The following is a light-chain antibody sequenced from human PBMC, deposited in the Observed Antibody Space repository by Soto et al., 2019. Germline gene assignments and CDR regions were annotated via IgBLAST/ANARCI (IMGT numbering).Light chain of an antibody. Sequence: QSALTQPASVSGSPGQSITISCTGTSSYVGGYNYVSWYQQHPGKAPKLMIYEVSNRPSRVSNRFSGSKSGNTASLTISGLQAEDEADYYCSSFTISTTVVFGGGTKLTVL. CDR2: EVS. V-gene: IGLV2-14*01. J-gene: IGLJ2*01. CDR3: SSFTISTTVV. CDR1: SSYVGGYNY.